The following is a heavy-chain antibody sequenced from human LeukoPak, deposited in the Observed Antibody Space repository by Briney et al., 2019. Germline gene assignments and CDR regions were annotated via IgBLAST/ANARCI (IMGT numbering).Heavy chain of an antibody. CDR1: GYTFTTYA. CDR2: INAGNGNT. V-gene: IGHV1-3*01. D-gene: IGHD2-15*01. Sequence: GASVKVSCKASGYTFTTYAMYWVRQAPGQRLEWMGWINAGNGNTKYSQKFQGRVTITRDTSASTAYMELSSLRSEDTAVYYCARGVVVVAATDYWGQGTLVTVSP. CDR3: ARGVVVVAATDY. J-gene: IGHJ4*02.